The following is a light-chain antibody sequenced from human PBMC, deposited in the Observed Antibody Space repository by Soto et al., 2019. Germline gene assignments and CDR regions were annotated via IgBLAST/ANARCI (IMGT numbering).Light chain of an antibody. CDR3: QQYGSSPLT. J-gene: IGKJ4*01. Sequence: EIVLTQSPGTLSLSPGERATLSCRASQSVSSSYLAWYQQKPGQAPRLLIHGASSRATGIPDRFSGSGSGTDFCLTISRVEPEDFAVYYCQQYGSSPLTFGGGTKVEIK. CDR1: QSVSSSY. V-gene: IGKV3-20*01. CDR2: GAS.